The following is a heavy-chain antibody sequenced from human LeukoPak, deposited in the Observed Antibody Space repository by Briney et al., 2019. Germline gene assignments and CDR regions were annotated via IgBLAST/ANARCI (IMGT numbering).Heavy chain of an antibody. CDR3: AMSNYGDYSFDY. CDR2: MNPNSGNT. V-gene: IGHV1-8*01. J-gene: IGHJ4*02. D-gene: IGHD4-17*01. Sequence: ASVKVSCKASGYTFTSYDINWVRQATGQGLEWMGWMNPNSGNTGYAQKLQGRVTMTRNTSISTAYMELSSLRSEDTAVYYCAMSNYGDYSFDYWGQGTLVTVSS. CDR1: GYTFTSYD.